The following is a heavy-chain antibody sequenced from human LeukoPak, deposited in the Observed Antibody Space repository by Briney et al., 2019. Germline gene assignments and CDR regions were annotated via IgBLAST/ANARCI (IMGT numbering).Heavy chain of an antibody. CDR2: IKHDGGEK. D-gene: IGHD6-13*01. J-gene: IGHJ4*02. CDR3: ASHMIVDYTSSWAPLDF. Sequence: PGGSLRLSCAASGFTFSNNWMSWVRQAPGKGLEWVANIKHDGGEKYYVDSVKGRFTISRDNARNSLYLQMNSLRAEDTAVYYCASHMIVDYTSSWAPLDFWGQGTLVTVSS. V-gene: IGHV3-7*02. CDR1: GFTFSNNW.